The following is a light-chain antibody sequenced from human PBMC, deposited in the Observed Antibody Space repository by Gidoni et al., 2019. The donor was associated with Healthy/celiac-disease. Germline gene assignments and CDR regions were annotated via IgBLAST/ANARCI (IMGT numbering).Light chain of an antibody. CDR2: GAS. CDR3: QQEA. J-gene: IGKJ1*01. Sequence: EIVLTQSPGTLSLAPGERATLSCSASQSVSSSYLASYQQKPGQAPRLLIYGASSRATGIPDGFSGSVSGTDFTFTISRLEPEDFEVYYCQQEAFGQGTKVEIK. V-gene: IGKV3-20*01. CDR1: QSVSSSY.